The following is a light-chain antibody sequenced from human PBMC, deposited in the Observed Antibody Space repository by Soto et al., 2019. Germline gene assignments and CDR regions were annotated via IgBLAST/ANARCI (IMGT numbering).Light chain of an antibody. CDR3: QQSYSTPT. J-gene: IGKJ1*01. Sequence: DSQMTQSPATRSASVGDRVTITCRASQSISNWLAWYQQKPGKAPKLLIYDASSLESGVPSRFSGSGSGTDFTLTISSLQPEDFATYYCQQSYSTPTFGQGTKVDIK. CDR2: DAS. V-gene: IGKV1-39*01. CDR1: QSISNW.